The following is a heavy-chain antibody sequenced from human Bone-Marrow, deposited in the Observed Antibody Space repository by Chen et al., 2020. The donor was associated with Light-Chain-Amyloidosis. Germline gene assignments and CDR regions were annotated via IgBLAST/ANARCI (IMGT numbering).Heavy chain of an antibody. CDR2: VNPNNAGI. CDR1: GYTFTGYY. J-gene: IGHJ6*02. Sequence: QVQLVQSGAELRKPGASVKVSCKASGYTFTGYYIHWVRQAPGQGLEWVGWVNPNNAGINYAQKFQDRVSMTRHTTVSTVYMELSRLTSDDTAVYFCARDMSPGIAVSGPYGMDVWGQGTTVTVSS. V-gene: IGHV1-2*02. CDR3: ARDMSPGIAVSGPYGMDV. D-gene: IGHD6-19*01.